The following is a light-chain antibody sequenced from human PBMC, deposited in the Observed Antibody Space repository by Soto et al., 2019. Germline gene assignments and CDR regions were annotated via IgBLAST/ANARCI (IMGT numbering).Light chain of an antibody. J-gene: IGKJ4*01. CDR1: QGISTY. Sequence: IQLTQSPSSLSASVGDRVIITCRASQGISTYLTWYQQKPGQAPKVLIFDASTLQSGVPSRFSGSGSGTDFTLTISSLQPEDFGTYYCQHLNSYPLTFGGGTKVDIK. V-gene: IGKV1-9*01. CDR3: QHLNSYPLT. CDR2: DAS.